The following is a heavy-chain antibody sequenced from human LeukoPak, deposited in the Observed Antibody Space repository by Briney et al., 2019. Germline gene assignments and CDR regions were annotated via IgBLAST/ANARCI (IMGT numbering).Heavy chain of an antibody. CDR2: IYYSGST. J-gene: IGHJ6*02. CDR1: GGSISSGSYY. V-gene: IGHV4-61*01. D-gene: IGHD3-22*01. CDR3: ARAHYDSSGNYYGMDV. Sequence: RASETLSLTCTVSGGSISSGSYYCSWIRQHPGKGLAWIGYIYYSGSTNYNPSLKSRVTISVDTSKNQFSLKLSSVTAADTAVYYCARAHYDSSGNYYGMDVWGQGTTVTVSS.